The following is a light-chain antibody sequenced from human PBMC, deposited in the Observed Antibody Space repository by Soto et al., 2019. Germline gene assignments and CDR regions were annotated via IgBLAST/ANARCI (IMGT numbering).Light chain of an antibody. CDR1: QSGSSSY. V-gene: IGKV3-20*01. J-gene: IGKJ1*01. CDR3: QQYGSSPWT. Sequence: EILLTQSPGTLSLSPGERATLSCRASQSGSSSYLAWYQQKPGQAPRLLIYGASSRATGIPDRFSGSGSGTDFTLTISRLEPEDFAVYYCQQYGSSPWTFGQGTKVEIK. CDR2: GAS.